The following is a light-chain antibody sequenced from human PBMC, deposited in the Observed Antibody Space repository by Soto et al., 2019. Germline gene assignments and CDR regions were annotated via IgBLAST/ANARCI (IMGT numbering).Light chain of an antibody. CDR1: QSVNSN. V-gene: IGKV3-15*01. CDR2: DAS. CDR3: QQSNNWPPT. Sequence: EIVMTQSPATLSVSPGETATLSCRASQSVNSNLAWYQQKPGQAPRLLISDASTRAAGLPARFSGSGSGTEFTLTISSLQSEDFAVSFCQQSNNWPPTFGQGTKVEIK. J-gene: IGKJ1*01.